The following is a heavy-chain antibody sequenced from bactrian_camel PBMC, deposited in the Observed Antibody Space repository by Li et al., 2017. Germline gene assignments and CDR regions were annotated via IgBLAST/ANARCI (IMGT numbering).Heavy chain of an antibody. CDR3: AADRLRRLCRGAWSSVDI. Sequence: QLVESGGGSVQAGGSMRLSCVASGYTHSDYCMGWFRQAPGSEREVVSIITSDGTTRYADSVKGRFTISKDNAKNTLYLQMNSLSPEDTAIYYCAADRLRRLCRGAWSSVDIWGRGTQVTVS. CDR2: ITSDGTT. J-gene: IGHJ4*01. D-gene: IGHD1*01. V-gene: IGHV3S53*01. CDR1: GYTHSDYC.